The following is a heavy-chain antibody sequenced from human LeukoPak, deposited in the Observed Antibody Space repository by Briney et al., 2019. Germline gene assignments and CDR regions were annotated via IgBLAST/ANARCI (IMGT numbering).Heavy chain of an antibody. V-gene: IGHV1-69*04. Sequence: ASVKVSCKASGGTFSSYAISWVRQGPEQGLEWMGRIIPILGIANYAQKFQGRVTITADKSTSTAYMELSSLRSEDTAVYYCARASDPSNKMDVWGQGTTVTVSS. CDR1: GGTFSSYA. J-gene: IGHJ6*02. CDR2: IIPILGIA. D-gene: IGHD1/OR15-1a*01. CDR3: ARASDPSNKMDV.